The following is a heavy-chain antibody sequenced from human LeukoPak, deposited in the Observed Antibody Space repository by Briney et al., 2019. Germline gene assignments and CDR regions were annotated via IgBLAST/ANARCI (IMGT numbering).Heavy chain of an antibody. Sequence: GASVKVSCTASGYTFSSYGINWVRQARGQGLEWMGWSSTSSRYTNYAQKLQGRVTMTTDTSTSTAYMELRSLRSDDTAVYYCARAPAGVVVITTSPDYWGQGTLVTVSS. V-gene: IGHV1-18*01. CDR1: GYTFSSYG. CDR3: ARAPAGVVVITTSPDY. CDR2: SSTSSRYT. J-gene: IGHJ4*02. D-gene: IGHD3-22*01.